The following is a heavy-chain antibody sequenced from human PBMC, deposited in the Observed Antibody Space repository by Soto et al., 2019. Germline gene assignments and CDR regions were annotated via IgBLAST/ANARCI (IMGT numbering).Heavy chain of an antibody. CDR3: ARAGATDY. V-gene: IGHV1-3*01. CDR2: INAGNGNT. Sequence: QVQLVQSGAEVKKPGASVKVSCKASGYTFTSYAMHWVRQAPGQRLEWMGWINAGNGNTKYSKKFQGRVTITRDTSASTAYMELSSLRSEDTAVYYCARAGATDYWGQGTLVTVSS. D-gene: IGHD3-10*01. J-gene: IGHJ4*02. CDR1: GYTFTSYA.